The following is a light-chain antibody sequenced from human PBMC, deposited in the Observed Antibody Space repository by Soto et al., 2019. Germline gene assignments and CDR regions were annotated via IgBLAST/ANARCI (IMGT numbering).Light chain of an antibody. CDR3: AAWDHSLQGWV. Sequence: QSALTQPPSASGTPGQRVPISCSASGPYIEANAINWYQQVPGTATRLLIYNDLQRPSGVPDRFSGSRSGSSASLVIVGLQSEDEADYYCAAWDHSLQGWVFGGGTKVTVL. CDR1: GPYIEANA. J-gene: IGLJ3*02. CDR2: NDL. V-gene: IGLV1-44*01.